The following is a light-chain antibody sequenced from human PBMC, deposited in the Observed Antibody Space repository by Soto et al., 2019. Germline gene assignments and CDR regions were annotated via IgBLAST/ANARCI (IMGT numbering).Light chain of an antibody. V-gene: IGKV1-9*01. Sequence: DIQLTQSPSFLSASVGDRVTITCRASQGISSYFAWYQQKPGKAPKLLIYAASTLQSGVPSRFSGSGSRTEFTLTISSLQSEDFATYYGQPLNSHPGFGQGTKVEIK. CDR3: QPLNSHPG. CDR1: QGISSY. CDR2: AAS. J-gene: IGKJ1*01.